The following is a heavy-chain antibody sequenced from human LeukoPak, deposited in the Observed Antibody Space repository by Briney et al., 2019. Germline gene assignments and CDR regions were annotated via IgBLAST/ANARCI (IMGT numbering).Heavy chain of an antibody. Sequence: PSETLSLTCTVSGCSISSYYWSWLRQPPGKGLEWIGYIYYSGSTNYNPSLKSRVTISVDTSKNQFSLKLSSVTAADTAVYYCARRRSEENPKWNHWYFDLWGRGTLVTVSS. D-gene: IGHD1-1*01. CDR3: ARRRSEENPKWNHWYFDL. CDR2: IYYSGST. CDR1: GCSISSYY. V-gene: IGHV4-59*08. J-gene: IGHJ2*01.